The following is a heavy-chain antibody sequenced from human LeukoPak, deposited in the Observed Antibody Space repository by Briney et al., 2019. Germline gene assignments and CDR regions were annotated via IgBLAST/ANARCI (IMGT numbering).Heavy chain of an antibody. Sequence: GGSLRLSCAASGFTFSTYGLHWVRQVPGKGLEWVTFIRYDGNYKHYADSVKGRFTISRDNPKNTLYLQMNSLRADDTAVYYCAKAAEWLRSPFDYWGQGTLVTVSS. D-gene: IGHD5-12*01. CDR2: IRYDGNYK. J-gene: IGHJ4*02. V-gene: IGHV3-30*02. CDR1: GFTFSTYG. CDR3: AKAAEWLRSPFDY.